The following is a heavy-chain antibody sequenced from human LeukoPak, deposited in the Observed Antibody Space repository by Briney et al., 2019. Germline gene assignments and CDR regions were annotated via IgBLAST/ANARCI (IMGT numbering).Heavy chain of an antibody. CDR2: ISAYNGNT. V-gene: IGHV1-18*01. D-gene: IGHD3-22*01. J-gene: IGHJ4*02. CDR1: GYTFTSYG. Sequence: ASVKVSCKASGYTFTSYGISWVRQAPGQGLEWMGWISAYNGNTNYAQKLQGRVTMTTDTSTSTAYMELRSLRSDDTAVYYCARVSMIVVVITTPADYWGQGTLVTVSS. CDR3: ARVSMIVVVITTPADY.